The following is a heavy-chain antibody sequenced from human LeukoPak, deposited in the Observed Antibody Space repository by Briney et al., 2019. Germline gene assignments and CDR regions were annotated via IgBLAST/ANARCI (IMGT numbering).Heavy chain of an antibody. CDR1: GFIFSDFG. D-gene: IGHD6-19*01. CDR3: ATLGSGSAGAFDI. CDR2: LSYDESEK. V-gene: IGHV3-30*03. Sequence: GGSLRLSCAASGFIFSDFGMHWVRQAPGKGLEWVAVLSYDESEKFYSDSVKGRFTISRDISKNTLYLQMNSLRAEDTAVYYCATLGSGSAGAFDIWGQGTMVTVSS. J-gene: IGHJ3*02.